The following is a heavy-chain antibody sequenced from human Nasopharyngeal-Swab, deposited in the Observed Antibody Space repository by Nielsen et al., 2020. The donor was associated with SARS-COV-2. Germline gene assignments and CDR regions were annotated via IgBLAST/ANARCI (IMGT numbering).Heavy chain of an antibody. CDR3: ARGGTADY. CDR1: GGSISSYY. Sequence: SETLSLTCTVSGGSISSYYWSWIRQPAGKGLERIGHIHSNGNTNYNPSLKSRVTMSVDTSKNQFSLKLTSVTAADTAVYYCARGGTADYWGQGTLVTVSS. J-gene: IGHJ4*02. CDR2: IHSNGNT. V-gene: IGHV4-4*07. D-gene: IGHD2-15*01.